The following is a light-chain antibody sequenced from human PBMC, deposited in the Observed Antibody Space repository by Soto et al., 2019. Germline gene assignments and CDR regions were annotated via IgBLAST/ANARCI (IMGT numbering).Light chain of an antibody. V-gene: IGKV1-5*01. CDR1: QSISSW. J-gene: IGKJ1*01. Sequence: DIQMTQSPSTLSASVGDRVTITCRASQSISSWLAWYQQKPGKAPKLLIYDASSLESGVPSRFSGRGSGTEFTLTIRSLQPDDFAHYSCQQYNSYSGTFGQGTKVDI. CDR3: QQYNSYSGT. CDR2: DAS.